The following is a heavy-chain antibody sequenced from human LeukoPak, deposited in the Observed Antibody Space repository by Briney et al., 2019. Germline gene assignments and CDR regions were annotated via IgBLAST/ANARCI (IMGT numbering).Heavy chain of an antibody. CDR2: ISPNSGDT. D-gene: IGHD2-21*02. J-gene: IGHJ4*02. CDR1: GYTFTGYY. Sequence: ASVTVSFKASGYTFTGYYMNWVRQAPGQGLEWLGWISPNSGDTKYAQKFLGRVTMTSDTSINTGYMALSSLTSDDTAVYYCARKSTARRTSEFDYWGQGSLVTVSS. CDR3: ARKSTARRTSEFDY. V-gene: IGHV1-2*02.